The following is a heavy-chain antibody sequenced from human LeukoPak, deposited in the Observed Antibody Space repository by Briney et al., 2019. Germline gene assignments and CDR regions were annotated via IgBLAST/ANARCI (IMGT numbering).Heavy chain of an antibody. CDR1: GYSFTSYW. Sequence: AGGSLRLSCLGSGYSFTSYWIGWVRQMPGKGLEWMGIIYPGDSDTRYSPSFQGQVTISADKSISTAYLQWSSLKASDTAMYYCARREDYYGSGSYSNYFDYWGQGTLVTVSS. V-gene: IGHV5-51*01. CDR2: IYPGDSDT. D-gene: IGHD3-10*01. J-gene: IGHJ4*02. CDR3: ARREDYYGSGSYSNYFDY.